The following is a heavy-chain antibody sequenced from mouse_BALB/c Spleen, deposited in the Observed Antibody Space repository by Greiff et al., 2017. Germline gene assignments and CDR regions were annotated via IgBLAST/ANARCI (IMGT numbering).Heavy chain of an antibody. CDR2: INPSSGYT. Sequence: VQLQQSAAELARPGASVKMSCKASGYTFTSYTMHWVKQRPGQGLEWIGYINPSSGYTEYNQKFKDKTTLTADKSSSTAYMQLSSLTSEDSAVYYCARGGLYAMDYWGQGTSVTVSS. CDR1: GYTFTSYT. J-gene: IGHJ4*01. CDR3: ARGGLYAMDY. D-gene: IGHD3-1*01. V-gene: IGHV1-4*02.